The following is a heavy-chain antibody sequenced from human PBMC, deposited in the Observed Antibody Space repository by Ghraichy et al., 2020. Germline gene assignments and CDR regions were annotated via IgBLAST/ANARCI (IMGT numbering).Heavy chain of an antibody. J-gene: IGHJ5*02. CDR3: ARDPNVREDFWSGYRWFDP. CDR2: ISYDGSNK. D-gene: IGHD3-3*01. Sequence: GGSLRLSCAASGFTFSIYAIHWVRQTPGKGLEWVAVISYDGSNKYYADSVKGRFTISRDNSKNTLYLQMNSLRAEDTAVYYCARDPNVREDFWSGYRWFDPWGQGTLVTVSS. CDR1: GFTFSIYA. V-gene: IGHV3-30*04.